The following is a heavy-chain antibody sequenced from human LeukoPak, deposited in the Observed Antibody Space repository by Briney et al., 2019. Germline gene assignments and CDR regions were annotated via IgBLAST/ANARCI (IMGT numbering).Heavy chain of an antibody. CDR2: INHSGST. D-gene: IGHD3-16*02. J-gene: IGHJ4*02. V-gene: IGHV4-34*01. CDR1: GGSFSGYY. CDR3: ARLPPKVTFGGVIGNYFDY. Sequence: SETLSLTCAVYGGSFSGYYWSWVRQPPGKGLEWIGEINHSGSTNYNPSLKSRVTISVDTSKNQFSLKLSSVTAADTAVYYCARLPPKVTFGGVIGNYFDYWGQGTLVTVSS.